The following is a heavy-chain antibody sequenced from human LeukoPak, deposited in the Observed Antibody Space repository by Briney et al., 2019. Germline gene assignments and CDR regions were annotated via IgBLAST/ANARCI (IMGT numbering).Heavy chain of an antibody. CDR3: ARPLGPRNTVTTPAPFDY. J-gene: IGHJ4*02. V-gene: IGHV3-74*01. CDR2: INSDGTST. Sequence: PGGSLRLSCAASGFTFSSYWIHWVRQAPGKGLVWVSRINSDGTSTSYADSVKGRFTISRDNAKNTLYLQMNSLRAEDTAVYYCARPLGPRNTVTTPAPFDYWGQGTLVTVSS. D-gene: IGHD4-17*01. CDR1: GFTFSSYW.